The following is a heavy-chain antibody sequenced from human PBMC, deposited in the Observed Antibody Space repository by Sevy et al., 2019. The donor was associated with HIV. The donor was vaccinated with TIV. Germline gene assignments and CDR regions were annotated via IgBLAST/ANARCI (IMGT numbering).Heavy chain of an antibody. V-gene: IGHV3-23*01. CDR3: AKDLEQQVGPDY. D-gene: IGHD1-26*01. CDR1: GFTFSSYD. J-gene: IGHJ4*02. Sequence: GGSLRLSCAASGFTFSSYDMSWVRQAPGKGLEWVSGISPTGGTTHYAESVKGRFIISRDNSKKTLFLQMNSLRAEDTAVYYCAKDLEQQVGPDYWGQGTQVTVSS. CDR2: ISPTGGTT.